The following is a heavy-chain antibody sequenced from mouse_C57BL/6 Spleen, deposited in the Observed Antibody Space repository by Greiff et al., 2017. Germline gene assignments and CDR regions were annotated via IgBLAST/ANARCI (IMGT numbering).Heavy chain of an antibody. V-gene: IGHV1-19*01. D-gene: IGHD4-1*01. J-gene: IGHJ3*01. Sequence: EVQLQQSGPVLVKPGASVKMSCKASGYTFTDYYMNWVKQSHGKSLEWIGVINPYNGGTSYNQKFKGKATLTVDKSSSTAYMELNSLTSEDSAVYYCARGELGQGWFAYWGQGTLVTVSA. CDR1: GYTFTDYY. CDR2: INPYNGGT. CDR3: ARGELGQGWFAY.